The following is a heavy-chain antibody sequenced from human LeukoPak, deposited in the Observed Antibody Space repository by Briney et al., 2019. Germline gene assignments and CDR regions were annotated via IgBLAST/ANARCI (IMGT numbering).Heavy chain of an antibody. CDR3: ASPYCGGDCFRGMDV. J-gene: IGHJ6*02. V-gene: IGHV3-48*03. Sequence: PGGSLRLSCAASGFTFSSYEMNWVRQAPGKGLEWVSYISSSGSTIYYADSVKGRLTISRDNDKNSLHLHMNSLRAEDTAVYYCASPYCGGDCFRGMDVWAQGPTVTVSS. CDR1: GFTFSSYE. D-gene: IGHD2-21*02. CDR2: ISSSGSTI.